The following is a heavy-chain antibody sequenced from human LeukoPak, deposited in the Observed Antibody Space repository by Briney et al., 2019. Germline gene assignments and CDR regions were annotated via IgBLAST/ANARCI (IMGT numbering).Heavy chain of an antibody. CDR2: IIPILSIA. V-gene: IGHV1-69*02. CDR3: AQMVGAVVPAAMVSWWFDP. Sequence: VASVKVSCKASGGTFSSYTISWVRQAPGQGLEWMGRIIPILSIANYAQKFQGRVTITADKSTSTAYMELSSLRSEDTAVYYCAQMVGAVVPAAMVSWWFDPWGQGTLVTVSS. CDR1: GGTFSSYT. D-gene: IGHD2-2*01. J-gene: IGHJ5*02.